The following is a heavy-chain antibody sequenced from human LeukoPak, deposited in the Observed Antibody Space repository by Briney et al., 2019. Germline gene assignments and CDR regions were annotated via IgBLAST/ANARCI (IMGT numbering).Heavy chain of an antibody. CDR2: ISSSGSTI. D-gene: IGHD1-1*01. CDR3: ARDNALEGEPFDI. V-gene: IGHV3-48*03. Sequence: GGSLRLSXAASGFTFSSYEMNWVRQAPGKGLEWVSYISSSGSTIYYADSVKGRFTISRDNAKNSLYLQMNSLRAEDTAVYYCARDNALEGEPFDIWGQGTMVTVSS. J-gene: IGHJ3*02. CDR1: GFTFSSYE.